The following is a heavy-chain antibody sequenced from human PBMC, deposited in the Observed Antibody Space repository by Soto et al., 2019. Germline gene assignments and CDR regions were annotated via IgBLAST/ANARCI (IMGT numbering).Heavy chain of an antibody. V-gene: IGHV3-23*01. CDR2: IRGSDGST. CDR3: AKGYSRGWGQ. J-gene: IGHJ4*02. Sequence: EVQLLESGGGLVQPGGSLSLSCAASGFTFSNYAMSWVRQAPGKGLEWVSVIRGSDGSTYYADSVKGRFTISRDNPKSTLSLQMNSLRAEDTAVYYCAKGYSRGWGQWGQGTLVTVSS. D-gene: IGHD6-19*01. CDR1: GFTFSNYA.